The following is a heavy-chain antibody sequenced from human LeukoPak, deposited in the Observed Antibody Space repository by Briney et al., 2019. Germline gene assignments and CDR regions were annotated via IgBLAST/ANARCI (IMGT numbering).Heavy chain of an antibody. CDR2: ISAYNGNT. CDR3: ARALFYGSGSYGGDY. D-gene: IGHD3-10*01. CDR1: GYTFTSYG. V-gene: IGHV1-18*01. J-gene: IGHJ4*02. Sequence: ASVKVSCKASGYTFTSYGISWVRQAPGQGLEWMGWISAYNGNTNYAQKLQGRVTMTTDTSISTAYMELSRLRSDDTAVYYCARALFYGSGSYGGDYWGQGTLVTVSS.